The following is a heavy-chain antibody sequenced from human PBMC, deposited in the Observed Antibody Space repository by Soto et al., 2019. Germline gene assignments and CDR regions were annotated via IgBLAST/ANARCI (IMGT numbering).Heavy chain of an antibody. Sequence: XGSLKLSCAASGFTFSSYAMSWVRQAPGKGLEWVSAISGSGGSTYYADSVKGRFTISRDNSKNTLYLQMNSLRAEDTAVYYCAKVPYSSSWYGYYFDYWGQGNLVTVSS. CDR3: AKVPYSSSWYGYYFDY. CDR1: GFTFSSYA. CDR2: ISGSGGST. V-gene: IGHV3-23*01. J-gene: IGHJ4*02. D-gene: IGHD6-13*01.